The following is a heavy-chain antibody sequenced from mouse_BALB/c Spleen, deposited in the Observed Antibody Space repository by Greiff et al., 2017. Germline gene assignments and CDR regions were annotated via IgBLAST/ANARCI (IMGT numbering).Heavy chain of an antibody. CDR2: ISSGGSYT. CDR1: GFTFSSYA. J-gene: IGHJ3*01. CDR3: ARHEEGYDYSFAY. Sequence: DVQLVESGGGLVKPGGSLKLSCAASGFTFSSYAMSWVRQTPEKRLEWVATISSGGSYTYYPDSVKGRFTISRDNAKNTLYLQMSSLRSEDTAMYYCARHEEGYDYSFAYWGQGTLVTVSA. V-gene: IGHV5-9-3*01. D-gene: IGHD2-4*01.